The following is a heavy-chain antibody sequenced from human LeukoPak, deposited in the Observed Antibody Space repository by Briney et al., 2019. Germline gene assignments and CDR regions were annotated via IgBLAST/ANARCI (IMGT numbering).Heavy chain of an antibody. CDR3: AREVVAGDDAFDI. V-gene: IGHV6-1*01. CDR1: GDTVSSNSAA. CDR2: TYYRSKSYN. J-gene: IGHJ3*02. Sequence: SQTLSLTCALSGDTVSSNSAAWNWIRQSPSRGLEWLGRTYYRSKSYNDYALSVESRITINPDTSKNQFSLQLNSVTPEDTAVYYCAREVVAGDDAFDIWGQGTMVTVSS. D-gene: IGHD2-15*01.